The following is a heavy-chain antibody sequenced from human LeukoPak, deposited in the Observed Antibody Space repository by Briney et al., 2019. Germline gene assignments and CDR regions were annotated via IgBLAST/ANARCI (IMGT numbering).Heavy chain of an antibody. D-gene: IGHD2-15*01. CDR1: GGSFSGYY. Sequence: SETLSLTCAVYGGSFSGYYWSWIRQPPGKGLEWIGEINHSGSTNYNPSLKSRVTISVDTSKNQFSLKLGSVTAADTAVYYCARGRYCSGGSCYSRYHYFDYWGQGTLVTVSS. J-gene: IGHJ4*02. CDR2: INHSGST. CDR3: ARGRYCSGGSCYSRYHYFDY. V-gene: IGHV4-34*01.